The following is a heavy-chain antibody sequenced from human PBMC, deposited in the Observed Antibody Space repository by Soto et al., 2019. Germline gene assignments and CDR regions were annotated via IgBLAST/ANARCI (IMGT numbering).Heavy chain of an antibody. Sequence: SETLSLTCTVSGGSISSGGYYWSWIRQHPGKGLEWIGYIYYSGSTYYNPSLKSRVTISVDTSKNQFSLKLSSVTAADTAVYYCARESIVVVPAAMGWFDSWGQGTLVTSPQ. CDR3: ARESIVVVPAAMGWFDS. CDR1: GGSISSGGYY. V-gene: IGHV4-31*03. J-gene: IGHJ5*01. D-gene: IGHD2-2*01. CDR2: IYYSGST.